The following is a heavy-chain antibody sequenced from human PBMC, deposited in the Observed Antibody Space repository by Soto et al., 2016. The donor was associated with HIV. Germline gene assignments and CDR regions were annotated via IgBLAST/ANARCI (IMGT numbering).Heavy chain of an antibody. D-gene: IGHD2-2*01. CDR2: ITWNGGRT. Sequence: EVQLVESGGGVARPGGSLRLSCATYGFSFEDYGMMWVRQVPGKGLEWVSGITWNGGRTGNADSVSGRFTVSRDNAKNSLYLQMNSLRVDDTAIYYCVRGGYLGLLPDATIDHWGQGTLVTVSS. CDR3: VRGGYLGLLPDATIDH. CDR1: GFSFEDYG. V-gene: IGHV3-20*04. J-gene: IGHJ4*02.